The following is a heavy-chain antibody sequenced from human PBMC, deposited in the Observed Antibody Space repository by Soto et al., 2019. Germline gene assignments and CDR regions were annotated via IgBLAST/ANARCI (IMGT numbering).Heavy chain of an antibody. CDR1: GGTFSSYA. CDR3: ARDAVTTKDYYYGMDV. J-gene: IGHJ6*02. Sequence: QVQLVQSGAEVKKPGSSVKVSCKASGGTFSSYAISWVRQAPGQGLEWMGGIIPIFGTANYAQKFQGRVTITADKSTSTAYMELNSLRSEDTAVYYCARDAVTTKDYYYGMDVWGQGTTVTVSS. CDR2: IIPIFGTA. D-gene: IGHD4-17*01. V-gene: IGHV1-69*06.